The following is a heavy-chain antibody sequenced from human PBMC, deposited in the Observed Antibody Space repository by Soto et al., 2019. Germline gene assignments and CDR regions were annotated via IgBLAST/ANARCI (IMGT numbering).Heavy chain of an antibody. J-gene: IGHJ4*02. CDR3: ARNQSGSRFDY. V-gene: IGHV1-18*01. D-gene: IGHD1-26*01. CDR1: GYTFLSYG. Sequence: ASVKVSCKASGYTFLSYGISWVRQAPGQGLEWMGWISTYSGNTDYAQGLQDRVTLTTDTSTSTAYMELRSLRSDDTAVYYCARNQSGSRFDYWGQGTLVTVSS. CDR2: ISTYSGNT.